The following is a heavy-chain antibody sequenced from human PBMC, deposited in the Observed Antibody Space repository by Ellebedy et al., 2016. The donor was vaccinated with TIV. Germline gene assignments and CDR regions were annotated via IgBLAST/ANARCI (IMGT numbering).Heavy chain of an antibody. CDR2: IIPILGIA. D-gene: IGHD3-22*01. J-gene: IGHJ4*02. CDR3: ARGAYDSSGYYLDY. Sequence: ASVKVSCKASGGTFSSYAITWVRQAPGQGLEWMGRIIPILGIANYAQKFQGRVTITADKSTSTAYMELSGLRSEDTAVYYCARGAYDSSGYYLDYWGQGTLITVSS. V-gene: IGHV1-69*04. CDR1: GGTFSSYA.